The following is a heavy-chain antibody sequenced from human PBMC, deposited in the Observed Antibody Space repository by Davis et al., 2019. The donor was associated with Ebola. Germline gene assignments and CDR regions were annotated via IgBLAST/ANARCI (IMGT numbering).Heavy chain of an antibody. V-gene: IGHV1-18*04. CDR3: ARGQDFWSGYSLYYYYGMDV. D-gene: IGHD3-3*01. CDR2: ISAYNGNT. Sequence: ASVKVSCKASGYIFTSYGISWVRQAPGQGLEWMGWISAYNGNTNYAQKLQGRVTMTTDTSTSTAYMELRSLRSDDTAVYYCARGQDFWSGYSLYYYYGMDVWGQGTTVTVSS. CDR1: GYIFTSYG. J-gene: IGHJ6*02.